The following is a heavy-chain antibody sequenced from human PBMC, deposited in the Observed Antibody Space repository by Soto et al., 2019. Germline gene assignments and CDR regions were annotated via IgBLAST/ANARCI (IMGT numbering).Heavy chain of an antibody. CDR1: GGSFSGYY. CDR3: ATSYGNAWYTY. J-gene: IGHJ4*02. D-gene: IGHD6-13*01. CDR2: INHSGST. V-gene: IGHV4-34*01. Sequence: SETLSLTCAVYGGSFSGYYWSWIRQPPGKGLEWIGEINHSGSTNYNPSLKSRVTISVDTSKNQFSLKLSSVTVADTAVYYCATSYGNAWYTYWGQGTQVTVSS.